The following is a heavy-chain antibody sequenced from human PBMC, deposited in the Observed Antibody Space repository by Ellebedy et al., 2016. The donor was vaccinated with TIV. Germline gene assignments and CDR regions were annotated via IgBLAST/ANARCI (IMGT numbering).Heavy chain of an antibody. D-gene: IGHD1-26*01. CDR3: ATHRGGSFRGTFEI. J-gene: IGHJ3*02. V-gene: IGHV1-24*01. CDR2: FDPEQGGI. Sequence: ASVKVSCKVSGYTLIELSVHWVRQAPGKGLEWMGGFDPEQGGIIYAQNFQGRVTMTEDTSADTAYMELSDLRSDDTAKNFCATHRGGSFRGTFEIWGQGTMVMVSS. CDR1: GYTLIELS.